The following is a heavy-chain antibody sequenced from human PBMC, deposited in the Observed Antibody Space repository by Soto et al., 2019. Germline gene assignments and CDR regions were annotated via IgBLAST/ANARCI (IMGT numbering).Heavy chain of an antibody. J-gene: IGHJ5*02. CDR1: GGSILDSTYY. D-gene: IGHD3-22*01. CDR3: ARQASGYYYGWFDP. V-gene: IGHV4-39*01. Sequence: QLLLQESGPGLVKPSETLSLTCTVSGGSILDSTYYWTWIRQPPGKGLEWIGTIFYSGGTFYTPSLKSRVTMSVDTSNNQFSLKLSSVPAADTAVYYCARQASGYYYGWFDPWGQGTLVTVSS. CDR2: IFYSGGT.